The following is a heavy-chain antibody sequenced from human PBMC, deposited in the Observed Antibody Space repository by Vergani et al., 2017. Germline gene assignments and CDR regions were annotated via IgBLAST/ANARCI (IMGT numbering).Heavy chain of an antibody. J-gene: IGHJ4*02. CDR3: AKGLLWFGERVSGFGY. CDR2: ISYDGSNK. Sequence: QVQLVESGGGVVQPGRSLRLSCAASGFTFSSYGMHWVRQAPGKGLEWVAVISYDGSNKYCADSVKGRFTISRDNSKNTLYLQMNSLRAEDTAVYCCAKGLLWFGERVSGFGYWGQGTLVTVSS. D-gene: IGHD3-10*01. V-gene: IGHV3-30*18. CDR1: GFTFSSYG.